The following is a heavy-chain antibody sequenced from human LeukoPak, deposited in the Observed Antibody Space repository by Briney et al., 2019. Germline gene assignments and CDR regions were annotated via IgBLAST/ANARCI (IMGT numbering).Heavy chain of an antibody. V-gene: IGHV4-34*01. CDR2: INHSGST. J-gene: IGHJ4*02. D-gene: IGHD6-13*01. Sequence: PSETLSLTCAVYGGSFSGYYWSWLRQPPGKGLEWIGEINHSGSTNSNPSLKSRVTISVDTSKNQFSLKLSSVTAADTAVYYCASRTQQLRFDYWGQGTLVTVSS. CDR3: ASRTQQLRFDY. CDR1: GGSFSGYY.